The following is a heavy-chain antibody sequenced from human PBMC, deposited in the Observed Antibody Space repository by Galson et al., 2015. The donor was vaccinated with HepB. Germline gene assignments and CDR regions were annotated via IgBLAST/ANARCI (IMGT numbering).Heavy chain of an antibody. D-gene: IGHD2/OR15-2a*01. J-gene: IGHJ4*02. CDR1: GFSFSRSW. CDR2: VNEDGSER. Sequence: SLRLSCAASGFSFSRSWMNWVRQFPGKGLEWVARVNEDGSERHYVDSVKGRFTVSRDNAENSLYLQMNGLRADDTAVYYCAKGLNADFDFDYWGQGTLVTAST. V-gene: IGHV3-7*03. CDR3: AKGLNADFDFDY.